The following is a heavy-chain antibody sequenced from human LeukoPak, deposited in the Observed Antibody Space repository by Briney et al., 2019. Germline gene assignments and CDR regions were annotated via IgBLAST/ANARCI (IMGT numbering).Heavy chain of an antibody. J-gene: IGHJ5*02. V-gene: IGHV4-59*08. D-gene: IGHD3-22*01. CDR1: GGSISRYY. CDR3: ARQKYYYDSSGEVNWFDP. Sequence: TPSVTCTVSGGSISRYYWSWIRQPPGKGLEWIGYIYYSGSTNYNPSLKSQVTISVDTSKNQFSLKLSSVTAADTAVYYCARQKYYYDSSGEVNWFDPWGQGNLVTVSS. CDR2: IYYSGST.